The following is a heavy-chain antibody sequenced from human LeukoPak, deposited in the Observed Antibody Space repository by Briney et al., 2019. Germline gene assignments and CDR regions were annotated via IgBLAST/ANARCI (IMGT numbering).Heavy chain of an antibody. Sequence: ASVKVSCKASGYTFTSYAMNWVRQAPGHGLEWMGRINTNTGNPTYAQGFTGRFVLSLDTSVSTAYLQISSLKAEDTAVYYCARKWELLHDAFDIWGQGTMVTVSS. J-gene: IGHJ3*02. D-gene: IGHD1-26*01. CDR1: GYTFTSYA. V-gene: IGHV7-4-1*02. CDR2: INTNTGNP. CDR3: ARKWELLHDAFDI.